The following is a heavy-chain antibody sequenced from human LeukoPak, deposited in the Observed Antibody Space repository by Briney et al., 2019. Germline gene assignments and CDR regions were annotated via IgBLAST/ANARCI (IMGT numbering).Heavy chain of an antibody. Sequence: GGSLRLSCAASGFIFSSYAMSWVRQAPGKGLEWVSTIGAVATTTYYADSVEGRFTISRDNSKNTLYLQLNSLRADDTAVYYCAHRGNYFDDWGQGTLVTVSS. CDR2: IGAVATTT. J-gene: IGHJ4*02. CDR3: AHRGNYFDD. CDR1: GFIFSSYA. D-gene: IGHD3-16*01. V-gene: IGHV3-23*01.